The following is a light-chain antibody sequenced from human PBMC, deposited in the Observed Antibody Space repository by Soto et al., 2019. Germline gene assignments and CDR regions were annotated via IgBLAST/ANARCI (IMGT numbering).Light chain of an antibody. CDR1: QSVSSSY. CDR2: RAS. J-gene: IGKJ1*01. CDR3: QQCGRSPPWG. Sequence: EIVLTQSPGTLSLSPGERATLSCRASQSVSSSYLAWYQQKPGQAPRLLIYRASSRATGIPDRFSGSGSGTDFTLTISRLEPEDFAVYYCQQCGRSPPWGFGQGTKVEIK. V-gene: IGKV3-20*01.